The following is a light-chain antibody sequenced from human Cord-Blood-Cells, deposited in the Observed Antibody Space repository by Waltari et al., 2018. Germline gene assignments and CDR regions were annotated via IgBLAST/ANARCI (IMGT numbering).Light chain of an antibody. J-gene: IGLJ1*01. Sequence: SYELTQPPSVSVSPGQTARITCSGDALPKQNAYWYQQKPGQAPVLVISKESERPSGIPERFSGSSSGTTVTLTISGVQAEDEADYYCQSADSSGTYYVFGTGTKVTVL. CDR1: ALPKQN. CDR3: QSADSSGTYYV. V-gene: IGLV3-25*03. CDR2: KES.